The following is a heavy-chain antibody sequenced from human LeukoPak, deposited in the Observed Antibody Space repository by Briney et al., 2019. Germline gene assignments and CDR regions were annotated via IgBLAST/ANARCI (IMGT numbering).Heavy chain of an antibody. D-gene: IGHD6-19*01. CDR3: ARDLGGWYPNWFDP. CDR2: INAGNGNT. Sequence: ASVTVSFTASGYTFTSYAMHWVRQAPGQRLEWMGWINAGNGNTKYSQKFQGRVTITRDTSASTAYMELSSLRSEDTAVYYCARDLGGWYPNWFDPWGQGTLVTVSS. CDR1: GYTFTSYA. V-gene: IGHV1-3*01. J-gene: IGHJ5*02.